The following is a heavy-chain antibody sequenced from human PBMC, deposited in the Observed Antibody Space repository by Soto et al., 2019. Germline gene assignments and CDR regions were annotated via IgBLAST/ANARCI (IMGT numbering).Heavy chain of an antibody. D-gene: IGHD2-2*01. CDR1: GFTFSSYA. CDR3: AKEDCSSTSCFLYAFDI. Sequence: EVQLLESGGGLVQPGGSLRLSCAASGFTFSSYAMSWVRQAPGKGLEWVSAISGSGGSTYYADSVKGRFTISRDNSKNTLYLQMNRLRAEDTAVYYCAKEDCSSTSCFLYAFDIWGQGTMVTVSS. CDR2: ISGSGGST. V-gene: IGHV3-23*01. J-gene: IGHJ3*02.